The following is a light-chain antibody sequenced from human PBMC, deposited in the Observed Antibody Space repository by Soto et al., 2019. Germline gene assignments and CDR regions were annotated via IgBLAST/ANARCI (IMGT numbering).Light chain of an antibody. CDR3: IQSYRTPYT. Sequence: DIQMTQPPSSLSASVGDRVTITCRASQSISIYLNRYQQKPGKASKLLIYAASILQSGVPSRISSSGSGTDITLTISSLHPEDFANYYCIQSYRTPYTLGQGPKLEIK. V-gene: IGKV1-39*01. CDR2: AAS. J-gene: IGKJ2*01. CDR1: QSISIY.